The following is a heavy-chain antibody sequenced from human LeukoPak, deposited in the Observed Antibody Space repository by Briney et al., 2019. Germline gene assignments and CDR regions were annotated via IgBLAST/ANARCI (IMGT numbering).Heavy chain of an antibody. D-gene: IGHD3-22*01. CDR1: GYTFTSYG. Sequence: ASVKVSCKASGYTFTSYGITWVRRAPGQGLEWMGWISGYNGNTNYAQKFQGRVTMTTDTSTSTAYMELRSLTSDDTAVYFCARVVLGSSGYFYSVDYWGQGTLVTVSS. CDR2: ISGYNGNT. V-gene: IGHV1-18*01. J-gene: IGHJ4*02. CDR3: ARVVLGSSGYFYSVDY.